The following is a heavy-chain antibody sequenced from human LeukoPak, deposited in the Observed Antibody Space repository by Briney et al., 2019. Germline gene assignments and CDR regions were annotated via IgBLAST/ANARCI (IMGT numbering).Heavy chain of an antibody. CDR2: VYTSGST. J-gene: IGHJ5*02. V-gene: IGHV4-4*07. CDR3: ARGGSAAAGTLFFSGSAFDT. CDR1: GASISGDY. D-gene: IGHD6-13*01. Sequence: PSETPSLTCTVSGASISGDYWSWIRQPAGKGLEWIGRVYTSGSTNYNPSLKSRVTVSVDTSKNQFSLKLSSVTAADTAVYYCARGGSAAAGTLFFSGSAFDTWGLGTLVTVSS.